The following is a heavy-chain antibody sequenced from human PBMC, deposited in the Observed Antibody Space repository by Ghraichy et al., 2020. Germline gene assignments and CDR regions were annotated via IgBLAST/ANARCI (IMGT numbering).Heavy chain of an antibody. Sequence: ASVKVSCKASGDTFTGYHMHWVRQAPGQGLEWMAWINPNTGDTHYAQKFQGRVTMARDTSISTAYMELSRLRSDDTAVYYCARDGPSLQNFDCWGQGSPVTVSS. CDR1: GDTFTGYH. CDR2: INPNTGDT. J-gene: IGHJ4*02. CDR3: ARDGPSLQNFDC. D-gene: IGHD3/OR15-3a*01. V-gene: IGHV1-2*02.